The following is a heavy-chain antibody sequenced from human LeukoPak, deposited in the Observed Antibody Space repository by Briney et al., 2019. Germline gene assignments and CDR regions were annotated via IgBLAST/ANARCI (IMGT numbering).Heavy chain of an antibody. Sequence: GASVKVSCKASGYTFTGYYMHWVRQAPGQGLEWMGWINPNSGGTNYAQKFQGRVTMTRDTSISTAYMELSRLRSDDTAVYYCARDHGDYGDLNWFDPWGQGTLVTVSS. CDR3: ARDHGDYGDLNWFDP. CDR2: INPNSGGT. J-gene: IGHJ5*02. CDR1: GYTFTGYY. D-gene: IGHD4-17*01. V-gene: IGHV1-2*02.